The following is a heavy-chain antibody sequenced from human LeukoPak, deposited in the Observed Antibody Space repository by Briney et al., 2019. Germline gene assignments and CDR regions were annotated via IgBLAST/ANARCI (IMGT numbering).Heavy chain of an antibody. J-gene: IGHJ4*02. Sequence: SVKVSCKASGGTFSSYVISWVRQAPGQGLEWMGGIIPIFGTANYAQKFQGRVTITADKSTSTAYMELSSLRSEDTAVYYCARDASLSYDSSGYYYDYWGQGTLVTVSS. V-gene: IGHV1-69*06. D-gene: IGHD3-22*01. CDR3: ARDASLSYDSSGYYYDY. CDR2: IIPIFGTA. CDR1: GGTFSSYV.